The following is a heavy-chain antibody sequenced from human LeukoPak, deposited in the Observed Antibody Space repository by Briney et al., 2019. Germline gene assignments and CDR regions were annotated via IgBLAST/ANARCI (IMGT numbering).Heavy chain of an antibody. CDR2: ISIYNGNT. V-gene: IGHV1-18*01. D-gene: IGHD2-2*01. CDR3: ARGPSFLLYCSSTSCAIYYYMDV. CDR1: GYTFTNYG. Sequence: ASVKVSCKASGYTFTNYGISWVRQAPGQGLEWMGWISIYNGNTDYAQKLRGRVTMTTDTSTSTAYMELRSLRSDDTAVYYCARGPSFLLYCSSTSCAIYYYMDVWGKGTTVTVSS. J-gene: IGHJ6*03.